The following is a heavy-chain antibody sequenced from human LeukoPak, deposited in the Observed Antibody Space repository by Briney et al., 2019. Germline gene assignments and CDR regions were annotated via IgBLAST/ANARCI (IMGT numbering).Heavy chain of an antibody. CDR1: GYTFTGYF. Sequence: ASVKVSCKTSGYTFTGYFMHWVRQAPGQGLEWMGRMNPNSGGTNYAQKFQGRVTMTRDTSISTAYMELTDLTSDDTAVYYCAQRTDGGTYSEGWGQGTLVTVSS. V-gene: IGHV1-2*02. CDR2: MNPNSGGT. CDR3: AQRTDGGTYSEG. D-gene: IGHD1-26*01. J-gene: IGHJ4*02.